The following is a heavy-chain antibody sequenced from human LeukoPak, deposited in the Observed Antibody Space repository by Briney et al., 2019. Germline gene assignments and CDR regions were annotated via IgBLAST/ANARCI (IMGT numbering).Heavy chain of an antibody. CDR1: GFTFSSYW. V-gene: IGHV3-7*04. D-gene: IGHD3-22*01. CDR3: ARDWNYYDNSGFYGEY. J-gene: IGHJ4*02. Sequence: GGSLRLSCAASGFTFSSYWMSWVRQAPGKGLEWVANIKQDGSQKFYVDSVKSRFTISRDNAKNSLYLQMNSLRAEDTAVYYCARDWNYYDNSGFYGEYWGQGTLVTVPS. CDR2: IKQDGSQK.